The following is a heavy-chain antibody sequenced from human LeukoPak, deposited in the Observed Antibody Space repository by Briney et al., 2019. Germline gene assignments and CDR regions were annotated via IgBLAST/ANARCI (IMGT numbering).Heavy chain of an antibody. D-gene: IGHD2-2*01. V-gene: IGHV5-51*01. J-gene: IGHJ6*02. Sequence: GESLKISCKGSGYSFTSYWIGWVRLMPGKGLEWMGIIYPGDSDTRYSPSFQGQVTISADKSISTAYLQWSSLKASDTAMYYCARQNVVVPAENYYYGMDVWGQGTTVTVSS. CDR1: GYSFTSYW. CDR2: IYPGDSDT. CDR3: ARQNVVVPAENYYYGMDV.